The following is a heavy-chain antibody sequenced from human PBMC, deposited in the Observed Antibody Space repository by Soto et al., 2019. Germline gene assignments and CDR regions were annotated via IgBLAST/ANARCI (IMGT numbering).Heavy chain of an antibody. J-gene: IGHJ5*02. CDR1: GGTFGSSG. Sequence: QVQLVQSGAEVKKPGSSVKVSCKASGGTFGSSGISWVRQAPGQGLEWVGGIIPAFGTGNYAPKFQGRVTVTADQSTSTAYMELSSLRSEDTAVYYCVRGYKSSWDVFDLWGQGTLVTVSS. CDR3: VRGYKSSWDVFDL. CDR2: IIPAFGTG. D-gene: IGHD6-13*01. V-gene: IGHV1-69*01.